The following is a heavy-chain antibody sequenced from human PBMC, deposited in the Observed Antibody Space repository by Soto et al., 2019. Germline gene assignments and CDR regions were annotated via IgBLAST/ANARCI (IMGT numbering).Heavy chain of an antibody. CDR1: GFTFNSYA. D-gene: IGHD5-18*01. V-gene: IGHV3-30-3*01. Sequence: QVQLVESGGGVVQPGRSLRLSCAASGFTFNSYAMHWVRQAPGKGLEWVAVISYDGSNKYYADSVKGRFTISRDNSKHTLYLQMNSLRAEDTAVYYCARERGYTVSPDFDYWGQGTLVTVSS. J-gene: IGHJ4*02. CDR2: ISYDGSNK. CDR3: ARERGYTVSPDFDY.